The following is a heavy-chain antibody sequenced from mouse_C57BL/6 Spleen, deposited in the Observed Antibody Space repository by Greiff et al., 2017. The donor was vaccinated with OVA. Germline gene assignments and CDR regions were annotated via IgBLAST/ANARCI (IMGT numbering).Heavy chain of an antibody. D-gene: IGHD1-1*01. CDR2: IYPGNSDT. Sequence: VHVKQSGTVLARPGASVKMSCKTSGYTFTSYWMHWVKQRPGQGLEWIGAIYPGNSDTSYNQKFKGKAKLTAVTSASTAYMELSSLTNEDSAVYYCTRDNYGRAWYFDVWGTGTTVTVSS. CDR3: TRDNYGRAWYFDV. CDR1: GYTFTSYW. J-gene: IGHJ1*03. V-gene: IGHV1-5*01.